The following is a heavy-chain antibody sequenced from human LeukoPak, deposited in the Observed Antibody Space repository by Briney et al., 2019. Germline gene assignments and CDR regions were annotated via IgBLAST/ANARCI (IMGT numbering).Heavy chain of an antibody. D-gene: IGHD1-26*01. J-gene: IGHJ3*02. CDR3: ARGKWEVPLPRTFDI. V-gene: IGHV1-8*01. Sequence: WASVKVSCKASGSTFTSYDIKWERQATGQGLEWMGWMNTTSGNTGYAHTFQGRVTMTRNTSISTAYMKMSSLRSEGTAVYYCARGKWEVPLPRTFDIWGQGTMVTVSS. CDR2: MNTTSGNT. CDR1: GSTFTSYD.